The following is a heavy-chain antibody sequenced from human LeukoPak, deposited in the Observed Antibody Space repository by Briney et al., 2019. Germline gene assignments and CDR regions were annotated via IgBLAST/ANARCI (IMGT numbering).Heavy chain of an antibody. Sequence: ASVKVSCKASGYTFTSYYMHWVRQAPGQGLEWMGIISPSGGSTTYAQTFQGRVTMTSDTSTSTVYMELSSLRSEDTAVYYCARAFYDNVVQPNFDYGGQGALVTVSS. CDR1: GYTFTSYY. J-gene: IGHJ4*02. CDR2: ISPSGGST. V-gene: IGHV1-46*01. D-gene: IGHD3-16*01. CDR3: ARAFYDNVVQPNFDY.